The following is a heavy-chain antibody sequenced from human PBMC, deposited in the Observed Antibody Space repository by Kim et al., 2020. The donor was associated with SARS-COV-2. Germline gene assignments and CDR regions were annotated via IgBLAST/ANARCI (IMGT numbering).Heavy chain of an antibody. CDR3: ASGGQLGIAAAGTDDAFDI. Sequence: SRVTISVDTSKNQFSLKLSSVTAADTAVYYCASGGQLGIAAAGTDDAFDIWGQGTMVTVSS. J-gene: IGHJ3*02. D-gene: IGHD6-13*01. V-gene: IGHV4-30-2*04.